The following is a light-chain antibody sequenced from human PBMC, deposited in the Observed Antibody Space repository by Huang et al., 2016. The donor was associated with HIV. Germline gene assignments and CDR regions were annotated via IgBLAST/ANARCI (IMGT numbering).Light chain of an antibody. V-gene: IGKV1-33*01. CDR2: DAS. Sequence: DIQMTQSPSSLSASVGDRVTITCQASQDISNYLNWYQQKPGKAPKLLIYDASNLETGPSSRFTGSGSRTDFTYTISRLQAEDIATYYCQQYDNHPRFTCGPGTKVDIK. CDR1: QDISNY. CDR3: QQYDNHPRFT. J-gene: IGKJ3*01.